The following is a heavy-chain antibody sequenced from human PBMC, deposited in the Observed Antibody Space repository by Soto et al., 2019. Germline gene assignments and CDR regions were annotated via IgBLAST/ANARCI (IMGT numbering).Heavy chain of an antibody. CDR3: GGDPNGEWIGEFDM. CDR2: IRSSGGTI. D-gene: IGHD4-17*01. V-gene: IGHV3-23*01. Sequence: PWVSRRRPCVPSGFAFRDYAMSCVRHAPGKGLEWVSAIRSSGGTIHPADSVKGRFIITRDNSKNMLYLEINRLRTEDSDVYYCGGDPNGEWIGEFDMWGPGTVVTVSS. CDR1: GFAFRDYA. J-gene: IGHJ3*02.